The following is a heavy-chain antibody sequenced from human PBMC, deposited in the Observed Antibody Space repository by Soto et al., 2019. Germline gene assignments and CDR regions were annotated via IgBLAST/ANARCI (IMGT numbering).Heavy chain of an antibody. V-gene: IGHV3-30-3*01. CDR3: ASLGPIAAAGYYFDY. D-gene: IGHD6-13*01. CDR1: GFNYISYA. J-gene: IGHJ4*02. CDR2: ISYDGSNK. Sequence: GGSLRLSCAAAGFNYISYAMHWVRKAPGKGLEWVAVISYDGSNKYYADSVKGRFTISRDNSKNTLYLQMNSLRAEDTAVYYCASLGPIAAAGYYFDYWGQGTLVTVSS.